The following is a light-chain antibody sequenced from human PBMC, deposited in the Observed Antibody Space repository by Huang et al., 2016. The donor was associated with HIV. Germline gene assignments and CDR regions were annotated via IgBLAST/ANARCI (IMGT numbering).Light chain of an antibody. CDR2: AAS. J-gene: IGKJ2*01. CDR1: QFIGSY. Sequence: DIEMTQSPSSLSASVGDRVSSTCQARQFIGSYLSWYHQKPGKAPKLLIYAASTLGSGAPSRFRGSGAGTDFTLTISCLQPEDFGSYYCQQGYMTPYTFGQGTKLDI. V-gene: IGKV1-39*01. CDR3: QQGYMTPYT.